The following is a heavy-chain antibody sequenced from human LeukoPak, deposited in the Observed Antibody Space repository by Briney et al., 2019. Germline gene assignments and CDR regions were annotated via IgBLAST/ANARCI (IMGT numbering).Heavy chain of an antibody. CDR2: ISYDGSNK. Sequence: PGGSLRLSCAASGFTFSSYGMHWVRQAPGKGLEWVAVISYDGSNKYYADSVKGRFTISRDNSKNTLYLQMNSLRAEDTAVYYCAKDSGSYYEFGIVDYWGQGTLVTVSS. CDR3: AKDSGSYYEFGIVDY. CDR1: GFTFSSYG. V-gene: IGHV3-30*18. J-gene: IGHJ4*02. D-gene: IGHD1-26*01.